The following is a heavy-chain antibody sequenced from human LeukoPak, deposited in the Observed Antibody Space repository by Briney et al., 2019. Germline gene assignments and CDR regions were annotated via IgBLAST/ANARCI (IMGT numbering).Heavy chain of an antibody. D-gene: IGHD3-10*01. CDR2: ISSSSSYI. V-gene: IGHV3-21*01. CDR1: GFTFSSYS. Sequence: GGSLRLSCAASGFTFSSYSMNWVRQAPGKGLEWVSSISSSSSYIYYADSVKGRFTISRDNAKNSLYLQMNSLRAEDTAVYYCATYILWFGELLAPFDYWGQGTLVTVSS. J-gene: IGHJ4*02. CDR3: ATYILWFGELLAPFDY.